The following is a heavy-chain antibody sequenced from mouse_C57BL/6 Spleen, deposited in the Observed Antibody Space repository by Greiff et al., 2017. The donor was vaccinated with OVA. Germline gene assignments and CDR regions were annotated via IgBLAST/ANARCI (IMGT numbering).Heavy chain of an antibody. D-gene: IGHD6-2*01. CDR1: GFTFSDFY. Sequence: DVMLVESGGGLVQSGRSLRLSCATSGFTFSDFYMEWVRQAPGKGLEWIAASRNKANDYTTEYSASVKGRFIVSRDTSQSILYLQMNALRAEDTAIYYCARDEGLAWFAYWGQGTLVTVSA. V-gene: IGHV7-1*01. J-gene: IGHJ3*01. CDR2: SRNKANDYTT. CDR3: ARDEGLAWFAY.